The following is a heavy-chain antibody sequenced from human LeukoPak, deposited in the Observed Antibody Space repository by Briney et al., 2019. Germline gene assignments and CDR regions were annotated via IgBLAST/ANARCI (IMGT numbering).Heavy chain of an antibody. CDR2: ISYDGSNK. Sequence: PGGSLRLSCEVSGFTFSSYSMNWVRQAPGKGLEGGAVISYDGSNKYYADSVKGRFTISRDNSKNTLYLQMNSLRAEDTAVYYCAKDRSSGWYTGADYGCQGTLVTVSS. D-gene: IGHD6-19*01. CDR3: AKDRSSGWYTGADY. CDR1: GFTFSSYS. V-gene: IGHV3-30*18. J-gene: IGHJ4*02.